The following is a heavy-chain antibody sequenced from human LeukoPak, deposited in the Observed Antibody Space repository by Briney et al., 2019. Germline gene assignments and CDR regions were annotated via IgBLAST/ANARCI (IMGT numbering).Heavy chain of an antibody. CDR1: GGTFSSYA. CDR2: IIPIFGIA. V-gene: IGHV1-69*04. CDR3: ARDLGDIVVVTAIGAGGFDP. Sequence: GASVTVPCKASGGTFSSYAISWVRQAPGQGLEWMGRIIPIFGIANYAQKFQGRVTITADKSTSTAYMELSSLRSEDTAVYYCARDLGDIVVVTAIGAGGFDPWGQGTLVTVSS. D-gene: IGHD2-21*02. J-gene: IGHJ5*02.